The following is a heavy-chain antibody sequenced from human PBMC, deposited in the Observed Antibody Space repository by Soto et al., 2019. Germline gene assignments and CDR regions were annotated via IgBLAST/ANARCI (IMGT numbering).Heavy chain of an antibody. J-gene: IGHJ5*02. CDR3: ARDFIPSILTGTPDNWFDP. Sequence: GASVKVSCKTSGYTFSSYDINWVRQATGQGLEWMGWINPNSGNTNYAQRFQGRVTMTTDTSMSTAYMELSSLRSDDTAVYYCARDFIPSILTGTPDNWFDPWGQGTLVTVSS. CDR1: GYTFSSYD. CDR2: INPNSGNT. D-gene: IGHD1-7*01. V-gene: IGHV1-8*02.